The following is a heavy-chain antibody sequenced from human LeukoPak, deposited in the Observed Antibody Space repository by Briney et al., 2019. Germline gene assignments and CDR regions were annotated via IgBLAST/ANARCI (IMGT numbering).Heavy chain of an antibody. J-gene: IGHJ4*02. CDR2: INAGNGNT. CDR1: GYTFTSYA. V-gene: IGHV1-3*03. D-gene: IGHD3-22*01. Sequence: ASVKVSCKASGYTFTSYAMHWVRQAPGQRLEWMGWINAGNGNTKYSQEFQGRVTITRDTSASTAYMELSSLRSEDMAVYYCARADYYDSSGYYVFDYWGQGTLVTVSS. CDR3: ARADYYDSSGYYVFDY.